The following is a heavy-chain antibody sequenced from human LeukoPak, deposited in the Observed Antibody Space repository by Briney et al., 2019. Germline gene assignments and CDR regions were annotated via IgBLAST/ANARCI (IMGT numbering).Heavy chain of an antibody. CDR1: GFALGSYS. D-gene: IGHD1-26*01. J-gene: IGHJ1*01. CDR2: ISISSRTV. CDR3: AGDSGEARFQH. V-gene: IGHV3-48*01. Sequence: GGSLRLSCATSGFALGSYSMNWVRQTPGKGLEWVSYISISSRTVFYADSVKGRFTISRDSSKNIVYLQMNSLRAEDTAVYYCAGDSGEARFQHWGQGTLVTVSS.